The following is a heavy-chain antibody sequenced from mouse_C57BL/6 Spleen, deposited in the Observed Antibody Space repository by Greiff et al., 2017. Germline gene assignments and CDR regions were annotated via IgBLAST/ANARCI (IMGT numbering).Heavy chain of an antibody. J-gene: IGHJ1*03. V-gene: IGHV1-52*01. CDR3: AREPSEYFDD. CDR2: IDPSDSET. Sequence: QVQLQQPGAELVRPGSSVKLSCKASGYTFTSYWMHWVKQRPIQGLEWIGKIDPSDSETHYNQKFKDKATLTVDTSSSTTYMRLSSLTSEDSAVCDCAREPSEYFDDWGTGTTVTVSS. CDR1: GYTFTSYW.